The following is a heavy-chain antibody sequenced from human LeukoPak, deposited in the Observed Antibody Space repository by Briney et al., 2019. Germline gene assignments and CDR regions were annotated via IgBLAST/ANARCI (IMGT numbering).Heavy chain of an antibody. CDR2: IRSDGSNK. J-gene: IGHJ4*02. CDR3: AKGGYSGYHGFDY. D-gene: IGHD5-12*01. V-gene: IGHV3-30*02. Sequence: GGSLRLSCAASGFTFNNYDMHWVRQASGKGLEWVTFIRSDGSNKYYADSVKGRFTISRDNSKNTLYLQMNSLRAEDTAVYYCAKGGYSGYHGFDYWGQGTLVTVSS. CDR1: GFTFNNYD.